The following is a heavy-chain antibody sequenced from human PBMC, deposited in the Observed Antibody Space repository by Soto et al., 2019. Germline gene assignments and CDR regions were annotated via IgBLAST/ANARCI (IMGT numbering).Heavy chain of an antibody. V-gene: IGHV3-53*01. CDR2: IYSGGST. CDR1: GFTVSSNY. J-gene: IGHJ4*02. CDR3: AREWPHLDC. Sequence: GGSLRLSCAASGFTVSSNYMSWVRQAPGKGLEWVSVIYSGGSTFYADSVKGRFTISRDNSKNMVYLQMNRMRAGDTAVYYCAREWPHLDCWGQGTLVTVSS.